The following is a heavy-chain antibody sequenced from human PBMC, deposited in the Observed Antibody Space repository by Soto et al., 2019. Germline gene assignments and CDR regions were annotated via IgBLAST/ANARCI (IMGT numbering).Heavy chain of an antibody. CDR3: ARDNDRPQLGGNYYYILDV. J-gene: IGHJ6*02. Sequence: QVHLEQSGAEVKKPGLSVKVSCKASGGTFRTAAVSWVRQAPGQGLEWLGGIMPVFRTPDYAQKFQGRVTITADESTSTAYMELSGLRSDDTAVYYCARDNDRPQLGGNYYYILDVWGQGTTITVSS. D-gene: IGHD2-8*01. CDR2: IMPVFRTP. CDR1: GGTFRTAA. V-gene: IGHV1-69*12.